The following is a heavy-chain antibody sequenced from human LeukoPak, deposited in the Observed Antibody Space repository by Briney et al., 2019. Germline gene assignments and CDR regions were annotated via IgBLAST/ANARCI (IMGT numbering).Heavy chain of an antibody. CDR3: TKEEWFRFDY. CDR2: ITPDGSAQ. D-gene: IGHD2-8*01. Sequence: PGRSLRLSCAASGFTFSRHWMTWVRQAPGKGLEWVAKITPDGSAQFYVDSVRGRFTISKDNAKNSLYLQMNGLTIEDTAIYYCTKEEWFRFDYWGQGNLVTVAS. J-gene: IGHJ4*02. CDR1: GFTFSRHW. V-gene: IGHV3-7*03.